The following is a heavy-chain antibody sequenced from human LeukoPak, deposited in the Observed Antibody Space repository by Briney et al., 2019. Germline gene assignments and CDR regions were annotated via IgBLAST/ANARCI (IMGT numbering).Heavy chain of an antibody. CDR3: ATPGFYDTNGYMN. CDR1: GGSISNSY. J-gene: IGHJ4*02. Sequence: SETLSLTCTVSGGSISNSYWSWIRQSPGKGLQYIGYIHYSGSTNYNPSLKSRVTISVGTSKNQVSLKLTSVTAADTAVYYCATPGFYDTNGYMNWGQGTLVTVSS. V-gene: IGHV4-59*01. CDR2: IHYSGST. D-gene: IGHD3-22*01.